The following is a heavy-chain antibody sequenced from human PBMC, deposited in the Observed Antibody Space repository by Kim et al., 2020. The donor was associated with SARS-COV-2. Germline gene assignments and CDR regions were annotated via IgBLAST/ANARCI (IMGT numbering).Heavy chain of an antibody. D-gene: IGHD2-2*01. V-gene: IGHV1-2*06. J-gene: IGHJ4*02. CDR2: INPNSGGT. Sequence: ASVKVSCQASGYTFTGYYMHWVRQAPGQGLEWMGRINPNSGGTNYAQKFQGRVTMTRDTSISTAYMELSRLRSDDTAVYYCARTLGYCSSTSCYHDYWGQGTLVTVSS. CDR1: GYTFTGYY. CDR3: ARTLGYCSSTSCYHDY.